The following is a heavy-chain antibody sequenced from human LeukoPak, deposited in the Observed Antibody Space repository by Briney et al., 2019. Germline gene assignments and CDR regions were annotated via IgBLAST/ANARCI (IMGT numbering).Heavy chain of an antibody. J-gene: IGHJ5*02. D-gene: IGHD3-3*01. V-gene: IGHV1-69*13. Sequence: SVKVSCKASGGTFGTYEISWVRQAPGQGLEWMGGIIPISGTANYAQKFQGRVTITADESTSTAYMELSSLRSEDTAVYYCARRPGSFWDYWFDPWGQGTLVTVSS. CDR2: IIPISGTA. CDR1: GGTFGTYE. CDR3: ARRPGSFWDYWFDP.